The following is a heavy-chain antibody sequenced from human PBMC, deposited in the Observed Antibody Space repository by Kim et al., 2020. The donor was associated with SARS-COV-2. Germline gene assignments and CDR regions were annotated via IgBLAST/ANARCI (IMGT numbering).Heavy chain of an antibody. V-gene: IGHV3-23*01. J-gene: IGHJ4*02. D-gene: IGHD2-15*01. CDR3: AKDKGGWWTGVYYFDY. Sequence: GGSLRLSCAASGFTFSSYAMSWVRQAPGKGLEWVSAISGSGGSTYYADSVKGRFTISRDNSKNTLYLQMNSLRAEDTAVYYCAKDKGGWWTGVYYFDYWGQGTLVTVSS. CDR2: ISGSGGST. CDR1: GFTFSSYA.